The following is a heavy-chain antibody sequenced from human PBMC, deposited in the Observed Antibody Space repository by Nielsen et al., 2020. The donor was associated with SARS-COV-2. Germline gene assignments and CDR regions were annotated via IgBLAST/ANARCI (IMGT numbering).Heavy chain of an antibody. D-gene: IGHD6-13*01. J-gene: IGHJ5*02. CDR2: IIPILGMT. CDR1: GGTFSSNV. CDR3: ATGAAAGTQNWFDP. Sequence: SVKVSCKASGGTFSSNVISWVRQAPGQGLEWMGRIIPILGMTNYAQKFQGRITITADTSSTLAYMELSSLRSEDTAVYYCATGAAAGTQNWFDPWGQGTLVTVSS. V-gene: IGHV1-69*04.